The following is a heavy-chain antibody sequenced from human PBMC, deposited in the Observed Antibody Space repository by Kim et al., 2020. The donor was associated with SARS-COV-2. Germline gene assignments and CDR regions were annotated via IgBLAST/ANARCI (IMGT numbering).Heavy chain of an antibody. D-gene: IGHD6-13*01. CDR2: INAGNGNT. Sequence: ASVKVSCKASGYTFTSYAMHWVRQAPGQRLEWMGWINAGNGNTKYSQKFQGRVTITRDTSASTAYMELSSLRSEDTAVYYCARVVAAAGIFGYYYGMDVWGQGTTVTVSS. V-gene: IGHV1-3*01. CDR1: GYTFTSYA. CDR3: ARVVAAAGIFGYYYGMDV. J-gene: IGHJ6*02.